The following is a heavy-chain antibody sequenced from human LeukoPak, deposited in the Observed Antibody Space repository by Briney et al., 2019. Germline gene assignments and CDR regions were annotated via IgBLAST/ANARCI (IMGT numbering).Heavy chain of an antibody. V-gene: IGHV4-39*01. Sequence: SETLSLTCTVSGGSISSSSYYWGWIRQPPGKGLEGIGSIYYSGSTYYNPSLKSRVTISVDTSKNQFSLKLSSVTAADTAVYYCAKSSVAGPYYFDYWGQGTLVTVSS. CDR3: AKSSVAGPYYFDY. J-gene: IGHJ4*02. CDR1: GGSISSSSYY. CDR2: IYYSGST. D-gene: IGHD6-19*01.